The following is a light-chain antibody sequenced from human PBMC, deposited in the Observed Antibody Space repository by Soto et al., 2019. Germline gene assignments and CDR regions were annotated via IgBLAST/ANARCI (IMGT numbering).Light chain of an antibody. V-gene: IGKV3-15*01. Sequence: EILLTQSPATLSVSPRERATLSCRASQSVSSNLAWYQQKPGQAPRLLSYGASTRATGIPARFSGSGSGTEFTLTISSLQSEDFAVYYCQQYNTGPGTFGQGTKV. J-gene: IGKJ1*01. CDR2: GAS. CDR3: QQYNTGPGT. CDR1: QSVSSN.